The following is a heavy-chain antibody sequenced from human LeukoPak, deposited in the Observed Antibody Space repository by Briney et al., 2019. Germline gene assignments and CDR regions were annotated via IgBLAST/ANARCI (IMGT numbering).Heavy chain of an antibody. CDR1: GFTFSSYS. Sequence: PGRSLRLSCAASGFTFSSYSMTWVRQAPGKGLEWVSSITSSSGYIHYADSVKGRFTLSRDNAKNSLYLQMNSLRAEDTAVYYCARDIVFYYYDSSGYFGAFDIWGQGTMVTVSS. J-gene: IGHJ3*02. D-gene: IGHD3-22*01. CDR3: ARDIVFYYYDSSGYFGAFDI. V-gene: IGHV3-21*01. CDR2: ITSSSGYI.